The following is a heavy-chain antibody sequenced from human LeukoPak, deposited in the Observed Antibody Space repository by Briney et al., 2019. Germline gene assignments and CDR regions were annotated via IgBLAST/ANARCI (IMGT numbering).Heavy chain of an antibody. J-gene: IGHJ5*01. CDR1: GYTFTGYY. V-gene: IGHV1-2*02. CDR3: ATVGGGATYYDFWSGPNWFDS. CDR2: INPNSGGT. Sequence: GASVKVSCKASGYTFTGYYIHWVRQAPGQGLEWVGWINPNSGGTNYVQKFQGRVTMTRDTSISTAYMELSRLTSDDTAVYYCATVGGGATYYDFWSGPNWFDSWGQGTLVTVSS. D-gene: IGHD3-3*01.